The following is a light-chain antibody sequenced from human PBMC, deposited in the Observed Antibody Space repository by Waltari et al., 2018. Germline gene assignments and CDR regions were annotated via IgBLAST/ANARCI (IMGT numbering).Light chain of an antibody. CDR1: QSVGRT. CDR2: GAS. CDR3: QHYVRLPAT. Sequence: EIVLTQSPGTLSLSPGESATLSCRASQSVGRTLAWYQKKPGQAPRLLMYGASSRATGTPDRFSGSGSGTDFSLTISRLEPEDFAVYYCQHYVRLPATFGQGTKVEIK. V-gene: IGKV3-20*01. J-gene: IGKJ1*01.